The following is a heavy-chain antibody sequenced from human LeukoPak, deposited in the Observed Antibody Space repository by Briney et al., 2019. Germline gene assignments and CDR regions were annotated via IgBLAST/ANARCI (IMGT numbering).Heavy chain of an antibody. CDR3: ARDYKSPDFWAGYPPYHHDH. Sequence: GGSLRLSCAVSGFTFSNAWMSWVRQVPGKGLEWVATIKKDGSETHYVDSVKGRFTISRRNAESSLYLQMNSLRAEDTAVYYCARDYKSPDFWAGYPPYHHDHWGQGSLVIVSS. J-gene: IGHJ4*02. CDR1: GFTFSNAW. CDR2: IKKDGSET. V-gene: IGHV3-7*01. D-gene: IGHD3/OR15-3a*01.